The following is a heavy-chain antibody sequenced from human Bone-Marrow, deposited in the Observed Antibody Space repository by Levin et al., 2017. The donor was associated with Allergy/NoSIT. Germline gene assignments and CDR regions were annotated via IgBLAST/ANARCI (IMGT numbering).Heavy chain of an antibody. Sequence: PGGSLRLSCAASGFTFDDYAMHWVRQAPGKGLEWVSGISWNSGSIGYADSVKGRFTISRDNAKNSLYLQMNSLRAEDTALYYCAKGGRMLYVGGAYYYYGMDVWGQGTTVTVSS. CDR2: ISWNSGSI. CDR3: AKGGRMLYVGGAYYYYGMDV. J-gene: IGHJ6*02. D-gene: IGHD2-8*01. CDR1: GFTFDDYA. V-gene: IGHV3-9*01.